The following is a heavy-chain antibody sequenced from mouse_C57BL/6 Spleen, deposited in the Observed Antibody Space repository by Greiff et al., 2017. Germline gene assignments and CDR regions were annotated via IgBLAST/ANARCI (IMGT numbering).Heavy chain of an antibody. V-gene: IGHV1-53*01. CDR3: SSTMRLALYFDV. CDR2: INPSNGGT. J-gene: IGHJ1*03. Sequence: QVQLQQSGTELVKPGASVKLSCKASGYTFTSYWMHWVKQRPGQGLEWIGNINPSNGGTNYNEKFKSKATLTVDKSSSTAYMQLSSLTAEDSAVYYCSSTMRLALYFDVWGTGTTVTVSS. D-gene: IGHD2-4*01. CDR1: GYTFTSYW.